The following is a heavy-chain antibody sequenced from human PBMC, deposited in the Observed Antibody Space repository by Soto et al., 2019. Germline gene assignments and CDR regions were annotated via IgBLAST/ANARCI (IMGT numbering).Heavy chain of an antibody. CDR3: ARHVSAVGRLGYFDQ. CDR2: IYYSGST. D-gene: IGHD3-16*01. V-gene: IGHV4-31*03. Sequence: SETLSLTYTVSGGSLSTSAYYWSWIRQHPGKGLEWIGFIYYSGSTFYNPSLMSRVTISVDTSKYQFSLKMTSVTPADTAVYYCARHVSAVGRLGYFDQWGLGSLVTVSS. J-gene: IGHJ4*02. CDR1: GGSLSTSAYY.